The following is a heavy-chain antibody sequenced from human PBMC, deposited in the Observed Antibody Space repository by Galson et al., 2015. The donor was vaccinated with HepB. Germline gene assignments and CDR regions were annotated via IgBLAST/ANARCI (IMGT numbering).Heavy chain of an antibody. D-gene: IGHD3-22*01. CDR3: ARIAKNYYDSSGYYYPVYYYYGMDV. J-gene: IGHJ6*02. Sequence: SLRLSCAASGFTFSSYAMSWVRQAPGKGLEWVSAFSGSGGSTYYADSVKGRFTISRDNSKNTLYLQMNSLRAEDTAVYYCARIAKNYYDSSGYYYPVYYYYGMDVWGQGTTVTVSS. CDR1: GFTFSSYA. V-gene: IGHV3-23*01. CDR2: FSGSGGST.